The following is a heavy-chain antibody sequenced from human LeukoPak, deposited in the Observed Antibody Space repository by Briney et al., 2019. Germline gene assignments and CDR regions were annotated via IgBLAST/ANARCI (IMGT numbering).Heavy chain of an antibody. CDR2: IYYSGST. V-gene: IGHV4-39*01. D-gene: IGHD3-22*01. CDR3: ARHLHYYDSSLGWYFDL. J-gene: IGHJ2*01. Sequence: SETLSLTCTVSGGSISSSSYYWGWIRQPPGKGLEGIGSIYYSGSTYYNPSLKSRSTISVDTSKNQFSLKLSSVTAADTAVYYCARHLHYYDSSLGWYFDLWGRGTLVTVSS. CDR1: GGSISSSSYY.